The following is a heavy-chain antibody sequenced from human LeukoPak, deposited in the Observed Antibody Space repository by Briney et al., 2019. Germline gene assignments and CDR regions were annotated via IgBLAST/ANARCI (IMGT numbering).Heavy chain of an antibody. V-gene: IGHV1-2*02. CDR1: GYTFTGYY. CDR3: ARDHSGSRDAFDI. Sequence: ASVKVSCKASGYTFTGYYMHWVRQAPGQGLEWMGWINPNSGGTNYAQKFQGRVTMTRDTSINTAYMELSRLTSDDTAVYYCARDHSGSRDAFDIWGQGTMVT. J-gene: IGHJ3*02. D-gene: IGHD1-26*01. CDR2: INPNSGGT.